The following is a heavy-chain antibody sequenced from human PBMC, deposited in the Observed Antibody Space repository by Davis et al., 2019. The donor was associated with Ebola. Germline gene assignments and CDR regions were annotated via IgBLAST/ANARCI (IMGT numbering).Heavy chain of an antibody. D-gene: IGHD4-17*01. CDR3: ARDRWETNGDFIYFDN. J-gene: IGHJ4*02. CDR2: IFHGGNT. Sequence: SETLSLTCTVSGDSISSNNWWSWVRQPPGKGLEWIGEIFHGGNTNYNPSLKGRVTMSLDKSKNQFSLNLSSVTAADTAMYYCARDRWETNGDFIYFDNWGQGTLVAVSS. CDR1: GDSISSNNW. V-gene: IGHV4-4*02.